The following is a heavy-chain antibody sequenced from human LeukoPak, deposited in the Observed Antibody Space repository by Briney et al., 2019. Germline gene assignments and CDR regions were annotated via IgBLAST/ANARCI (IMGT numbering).Heavy chain of an antibody. Sequence: GGSLRLSCAASGFTFSSYWMHWVRQAPGKGLVWVSRIKGDDSTATYADSVKGRFIISRDNAKNTVHLQVNSLRAEDTAVYYCARIGSGTYSDAFDIWGQGTMVTVSS. CDR3: ARIGSGTYSDAFDI. J-gene: IGHJ3*02. D-gene: IGHD1-26*01. CDR2: IKGDDSTA. CDR1: GFTFSSYW. V-gene: IGHV3-74*01.